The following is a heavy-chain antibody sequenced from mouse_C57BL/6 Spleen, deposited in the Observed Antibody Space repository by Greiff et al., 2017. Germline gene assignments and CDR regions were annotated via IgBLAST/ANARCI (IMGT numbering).Heavy chain of an antibody. CDR1: GYTFTSYG. V-gene: IGHV1-81*01. CDR2: IYPRSGNT. CDR3: ARAGIDDYDGPYCAMDY. Sequence: QVQLQQSGAGLARPGASVKLSCKASGYTFTSYGISWVKQRTGQGLEWIGEIYPRSGNTYYNEKFKGKATLTADKSSSTAYMELRSLTSEDPAVFFWARAGIDDYDGPYCAMDYWGQGTSVTVSS. D-gene: IGHD2-4*01. J-gene: IGHJ4*01.